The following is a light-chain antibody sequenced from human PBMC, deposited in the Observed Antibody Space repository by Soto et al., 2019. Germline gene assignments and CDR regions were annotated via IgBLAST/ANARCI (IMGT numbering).Light chain of an antibody. CDR1: QSVFSY. V-gene: IGKV3-11*01. J-gene: IGKJ2*01. CDR3: QQRSGRPPT. CDR2: DTS. Sequence: EVVLTQSPATLSLSPGDGAALSCRASQSVFSYLAWFQQKPGQPPRLLIYDTSKRATGIPARFSGSGSGTDFTLTISSLEPEDFAVYFCQQRSGRPPTFGQGTKVDI.